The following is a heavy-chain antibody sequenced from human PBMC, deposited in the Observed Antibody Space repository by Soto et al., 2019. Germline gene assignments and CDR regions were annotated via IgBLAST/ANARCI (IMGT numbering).Heavy chain of an antibody. CDR3: ARVGGNWNDDYFDY. Sequence: QVQLVQSGAEVKKPGASVKVACKASGYTFTNHDINWVRQATGQGPEWMGWMNPNSGGTGYAQNFQDRVTMTRDTSTRTAYMELSSLRSEDTAVYYCARVGGNWNDDYFDYWGQGTLVTVSS. J-gene: IGHJ4*02. D-gene: IGHD1-1*01. V-gene: IGHV1-8*01. CDR1: GYTFTNHD. CDR2: MNPNSGGT.